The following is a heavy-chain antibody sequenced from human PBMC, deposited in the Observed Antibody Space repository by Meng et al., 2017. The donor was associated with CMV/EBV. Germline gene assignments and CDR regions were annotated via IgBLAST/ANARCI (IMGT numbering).Heavy chain of an antibody. V-gene: IGHV4-59*01. CDR3: ARDPRRGYSYGFDF. Sequence: SVSGGSISNYYWSWIRQHPGKGLEWIGYIYNSGSTNYNPSLKSRVTISLDTSKKQFFLRLSSVTAADTAMYYCARDPRRGYSYGFDFWGQGTLVTVSS. CDR2: IYNSGST. J-gene: IGHJ4*02. D-gene: IGHD5-18*01. CDR1: GGSISNYY.